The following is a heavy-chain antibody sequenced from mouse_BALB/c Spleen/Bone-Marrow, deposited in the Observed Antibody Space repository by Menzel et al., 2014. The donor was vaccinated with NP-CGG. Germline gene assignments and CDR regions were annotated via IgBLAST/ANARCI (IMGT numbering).Heavy chain of an antibody. CDR2: ITNGGNYT. Sequence: EVKLMESGGGLVKPGGSLKLSCTASGFSFNSYGMSWVRQTPEKRLEWVATITNGGNYTYYPDSVKGRFTISRDNVKNNLYLQVRSLRSEDTALYYCVRNYYGYDGYFDYWGQGTTLAVSS. V-gene: IGHV5-9-2*01. J-gene: IGHJ2*01. CDR3: VRNYYGYDGYFDY. D-gene: IGHD2-2*01. CDR1: GFSFNSYG.